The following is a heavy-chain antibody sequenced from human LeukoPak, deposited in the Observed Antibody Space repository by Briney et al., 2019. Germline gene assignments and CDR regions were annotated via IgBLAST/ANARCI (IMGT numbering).Heavy chain of an antibody. D-gene: IGHD3-10*01. V-gene: IGHV4-61*02. CDR3: ARDPGILWFGELPEDENDAFDI. CDR2: IYTSGST. J-gene: IGHJ3*02. CDR1: GGSISSGSYY. Sequence: SETLSLTCTVSGGSISSGSYYWSWIRQPAGKGLEWIGRIYTSGSTNYNPSLKSRVTISVDTSKNQFSLKLSSVTAADTAVYYCARDPGILWFGELPEDENDAFDIWGQGTMVTVSS.